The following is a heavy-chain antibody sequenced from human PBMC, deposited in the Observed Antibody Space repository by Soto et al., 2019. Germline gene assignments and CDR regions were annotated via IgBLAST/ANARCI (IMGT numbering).Heavy chain of an antibody. Sequence: GGSLRPSCAASGFTFSSYAMHWVRQAPGKGLEWVAVISYDGSNKYYADSVKGRFTISRDNSKNTLYLQMNSLRAEDTAVYYCARDRGRWAVAGSSAFQHWGQGTLVTVSS. J-gene: IGHJ1*01. CDR3: ARDRGRWAVAGSSAFQH. CDR2: ISYDGSNK. V-gene: IGHV3-30-3*01. D-gene: IGHD6-19*01. CDR1: GFTFSSYA.